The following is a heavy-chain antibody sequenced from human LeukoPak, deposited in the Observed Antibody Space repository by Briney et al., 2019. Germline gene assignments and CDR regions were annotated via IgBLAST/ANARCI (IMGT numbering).Heavy chain of an antibody. D-gene: IGHD3-16*01. CDR2: ISSSGSTI. Sequence: GGSLRLSCAASGFTFSSYEMNWVRQAPGKGLEWVSYISSSGSTIYYADSVKGRFTISRDNAKNSLYLQMNSLRAEDTAVYYCASTTWGVDYWGQGTLVTVSS. J-gene: IGHJ4*02. CDR1: GFTFSSYE. V-gene: IGHV3-48*03. CDR3: ASTTWGVDY.